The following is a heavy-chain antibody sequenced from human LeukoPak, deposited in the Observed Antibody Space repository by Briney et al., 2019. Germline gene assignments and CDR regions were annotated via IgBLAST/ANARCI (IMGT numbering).Heavy chain of an antibody. CDR3: AAENGNFIIGYHYFES. CDR1: GVSLRSSSFY. CDR2: IYFDGNT. Sequence: SETLSRTCTVSGVSLRSSSFYWGWIRQPPGKGPEWIGTIYFDGNTFYNPSLKSRLTIPVDMSKSQFSLKLSSVTASDTAMYYCAAENGNFIIGYHYFESWGPGTLVSVSS. V-gene: IGHV4-39*01. J-gene: IGHJ4*02. D-gene: IGHD3-10*01.